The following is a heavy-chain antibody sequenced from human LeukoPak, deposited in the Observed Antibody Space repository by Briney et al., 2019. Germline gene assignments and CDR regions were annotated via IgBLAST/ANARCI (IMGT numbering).Heavy chain of an antibody. D-gene: IGHD6-19*01. CDR3: ARRSSSTGWSFDC. V-gene: IGHV4-59*08. J-gene: IGHJ4*02. CDR2: MYSSGST. Sequence: PSETLSLICTVSGGSISSYYWTWIRQPPGKGLEWIGQMYSSGSTNYNPSLKSRVTISVDTSKNQFSLELNSVTAADTALYYCARRSSSTGWSFDCWGQGTLVAVSS. CDR1: GGSISSYY.